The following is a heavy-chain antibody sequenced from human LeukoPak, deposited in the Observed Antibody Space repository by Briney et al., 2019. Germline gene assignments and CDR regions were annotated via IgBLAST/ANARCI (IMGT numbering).Heavy chain of an antibody. CDR3: ARAARARTYYYDSSGPGGFDY. Sequence: PGGSLRLSCGASGFTFSSYSMNWVRQAPGKGLEWVSYISSSSSTIYYADSVKGRFTISRDNAKNSLYLQMNSLRAEDTAVYYCARAARARTYYYDSSGPGGFDYWGQGTLVTVSS. J-gene: IGHJ4*02. CDR1: GFTFSSYS. CDR2: ISSSSSTI. V-gene: IGHV3-48*01. D-gene: IGHD3-22*01.